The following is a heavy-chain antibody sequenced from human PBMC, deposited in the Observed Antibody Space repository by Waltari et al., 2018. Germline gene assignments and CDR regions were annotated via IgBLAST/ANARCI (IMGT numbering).Heavy chain of an antibody. CDR1: GGTFSSYA. Sequence: QVQLVQSGAEVKKPGSSVKVSCKASGGTFSSYAISWVRPAPGQGLEWMGGIIPIFGTANYAQKFQGRVTITADESTSTAYMELSSLRSEDTAVYYCARDRRGVAAAGHFDYWGQGTLVTVSS. CDR2: IIPIFGTA. CDR3: ARDRRGVAAAGHFDY. D-gene: IGHD6-13*01. J-gene: IGHJ4*02. V-gene: IGHV1-69*01.